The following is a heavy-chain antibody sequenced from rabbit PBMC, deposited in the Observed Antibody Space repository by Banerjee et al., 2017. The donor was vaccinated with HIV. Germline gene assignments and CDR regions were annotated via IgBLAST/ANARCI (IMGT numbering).Heavy chain of an antibody. CDR1: GFSFSNKYV. D-gene: IGHD7-1*01. CDR2: INTSSGNT. Sequence: QEQLEESGGDLVKPEGSLTLTCTASGFSFSNKYVMCWVRQAPGKGLEWIACINTSSGNTVYASWAKGRFTISRTSSTTVTLQMTSLTAADTATYFCARDLTGAIGWNFNLWGQGTLVTVS. V-gene: IGHV1S45*01. J-gene: IGHJ4*01. CDR3: ARDLTGAIGWNFNL.